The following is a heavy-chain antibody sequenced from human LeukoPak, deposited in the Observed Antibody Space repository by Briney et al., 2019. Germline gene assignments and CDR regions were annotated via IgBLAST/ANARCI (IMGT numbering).Heavy chain of an antibody. D-gene: IGHD6-13*01. Sequence: GASVKVSCKASGYTFTSYGISWVRQAPGQGLEWMGWISAYNGNTNYAQKLQGRVTMTTDTSTSTAYMELRSLRSDDTAVYYCARVYYSNSYDYWYFDLWGRGTLVTVSS. V-gene: IGHV1-18*01. CDR2: ISAYNGNT. CDR1: GYTFTSYG. J-gene: IGHJ2*01. CDR3: ARVYYSNSYDYWYFDL.